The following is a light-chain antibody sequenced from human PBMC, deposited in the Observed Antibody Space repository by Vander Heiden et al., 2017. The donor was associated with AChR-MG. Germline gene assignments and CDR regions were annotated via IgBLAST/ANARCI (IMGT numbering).Light chain of an antibody. CDR3: QQDNNWPLT. CDR2: GAS. V-gene: IGKV3-15*01. CDR1: QSVSNN. J-gene: IGKJ1*01. Sequence: EIVVTQSPATLSVSPGERATLSCRASQSVSNNLAWYQQKPGQAPRLLIYGASTRATGIPARFSGSGSGTEFTLTISSLQSEDFAVYYCQQDNNWPLTFGQGTKVEIK.